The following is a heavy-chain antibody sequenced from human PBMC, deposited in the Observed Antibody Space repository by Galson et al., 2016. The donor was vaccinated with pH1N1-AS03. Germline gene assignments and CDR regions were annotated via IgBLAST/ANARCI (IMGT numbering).Heavy chain of an antibody. CDR1: GGIFRNFA. J-gene: IGHJ4*02. Sequence: SVKVSCKAPGGIFRNFAISWVLQAPGQGLEWMGGIIAIFGTINYAQRFQGRVTITADESTTTAYMELSSLRSDDTGVDYCAKDRAYTFEGRFDSRGQGTVVTVSS. V-gene: IGHV1-69*13. CDR3: AKDRAYTFEGRFDS. CDR2: IIAIFGTI. D-gene: IGHD5-18*01.